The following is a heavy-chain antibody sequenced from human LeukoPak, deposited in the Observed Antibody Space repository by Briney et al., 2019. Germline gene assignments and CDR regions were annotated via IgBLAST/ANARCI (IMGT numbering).Heavy chain of an antibody. V-gene: IGHV1-8*01. CDR2: MNPNSGNT. J-gene: IGHJ4*02. CDR3: ATEGLAVAGTGFDY. CDR1: GYTFTSYD. D-gene: IGHD6-19*01. Sequence: ASVKVSCKASGYTFTSYDINWVRQATGQGLEWMGWMNPNSGNTGYAQKFQGRVTMTRNTSISTAYMELSSLRSEDTAVYYCATEGLAVAGTGFDYWGQGTLVTVSS.